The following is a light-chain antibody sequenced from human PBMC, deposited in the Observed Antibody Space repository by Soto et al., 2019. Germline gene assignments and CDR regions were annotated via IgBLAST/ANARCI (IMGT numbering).Light chain of an antibody. CDR2: EVV. Sequence: QSALTQPASVSGSPGQSITISCTGTSSDVGGYNYVSWYQQHPGKAPKLMIFEVVNRPSGISNRFSGSKSGNTASLTISGLQAEDEADYYCTSYTSDTTWVFGCGTKLTVL. CDR1: SSDVGGYNY. V-gene: IGLV2-14*01. J-gene: IGLJ3*02. CDR3: TSYTSDTTWV.